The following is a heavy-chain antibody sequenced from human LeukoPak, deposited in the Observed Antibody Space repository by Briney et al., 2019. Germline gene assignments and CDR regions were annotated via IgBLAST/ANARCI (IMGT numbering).Heavy chain of an antibody. J-gene: IGHJ3*01. CDR2: ITPLSATP. CDR3: AGDPPGTPVGFDV. D-gene: IGHD3-10*01. CDR1: AGTFNTYA. V-gene: IGHV1-69*06. Sequence: ASVKVSCKASAGTFNTYAISWVRQAPGQGLEWMGRITPLSATPSQSQWIQGRVTITADISTNTVSLDLSSLRSEDTALYFCAGDPPGTPVGFDVWGQGTMVTVSS.